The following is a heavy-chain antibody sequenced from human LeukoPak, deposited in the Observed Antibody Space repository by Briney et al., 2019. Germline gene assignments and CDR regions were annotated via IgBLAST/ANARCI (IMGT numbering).Heavy chain of an antibody. CDR2: INWNGGNT. J-gene: IGHJ3*02. D-gene: IGHD2-15*01. V-gene: IGHV3-20*04. Sequence: GGSLRLSCAASGFTFDDYGMSWVRQAPGKGLEWVSGINWNGGNTAFADSVKGRFTISRDNAKNSVYLQMNSLRAQDTAVYYCSRDQILGYCSGGSCPPDAFDIWGQGTMVTVSS. CDR1: GFTFDDYG. CDR3: SRDQILGYCSGGSCPPDAFDI.